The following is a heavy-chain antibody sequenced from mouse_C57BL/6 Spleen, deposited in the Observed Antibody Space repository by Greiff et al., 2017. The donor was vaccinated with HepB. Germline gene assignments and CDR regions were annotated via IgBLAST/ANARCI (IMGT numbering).Heavy chain of an antibody. V-gene: IGHV14-2*01. CDR1: GFNIKDYY. CDR3: HFSGSSVDY. Sequence: VQLKQSGAELVKPGASVKLSCTASGFNIKDYYMPWVQQRTDQGLERIGRIDPEDGETKYAPKFQGKATITADTSYNTSYLQRSSLTSEDKAVYYCHFSGSSVDYWGQGTTLTVSS. CDR2: IDPEDGET. J-gene: IGHJ2*01. D-gene: IGHD1-1*01.